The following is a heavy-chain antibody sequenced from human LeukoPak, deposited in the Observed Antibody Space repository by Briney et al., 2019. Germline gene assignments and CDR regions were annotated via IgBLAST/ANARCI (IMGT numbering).Heavy chain of an antibody. Sequence: GASVKVSCKASGYTFTSYGITWVRQAPGQGLEWMGWICASNGNTNYAQKFQGRVTMTTDTSTRIAYMELRSLRSDDTAVYYCARAYSGNTNKGYFDYWGQGTLVTVSS. CDR3: ARAYSGNTNKGYFDY. J-gene: IGHJ4*02. V-gene: IGHV1-18*01. CDR1: GYTFTSYG. D-gene: IGHD1-26*01. CDR2: ICASNGNT.